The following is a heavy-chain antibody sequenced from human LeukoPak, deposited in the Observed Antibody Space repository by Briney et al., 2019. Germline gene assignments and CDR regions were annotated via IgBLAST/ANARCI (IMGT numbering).Heavy chain of an antibody. CDR3: ARGGIDFWSGYYAREFDY. Sequence: GESLKISCKGSGYSFTSYWIGWVRQMPGKGLEWMGIIYPGDSDTRYSPSFQGQVTISADKSISTAYLQWSSLEASDTAMYYCARGGIDFWSGYYAREFDYWGQGTLVTVSS. CDR2: IYPGDSDT. J-gene: IGHJ4*02. CDR1: GYSFTSYW. D-gene: IGHD3-3*01. V-gene: IGHV5-51*01.